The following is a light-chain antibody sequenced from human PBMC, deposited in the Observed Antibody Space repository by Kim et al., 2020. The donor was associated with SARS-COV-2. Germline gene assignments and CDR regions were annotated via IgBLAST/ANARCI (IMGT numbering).Light chain of an antibody. Sequence: GRSLTISCTGTRRDVGGYNYVSWYQQHPGKAPKLMIYDVSKRPSGVPDRFSGSKSGNTASLTISGLQAEDEADYYCCSYAGSYTYVFGTGTKVTVL. CDR1: RRDVGGYNY. V-gene: IGLV2-11*01. CDR2: DVS. CDR3: CSYAGSYTYV. J-gene: IGLJ1*01.